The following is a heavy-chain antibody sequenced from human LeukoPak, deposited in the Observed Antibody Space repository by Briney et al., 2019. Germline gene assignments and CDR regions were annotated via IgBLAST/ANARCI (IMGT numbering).Heavy chain of an antibody. Sequence: GGSLRLSCAASGFTFSSYAMSWVRQAPGKGLEWVSAISDSGGGTYYAASVRGRFTISRDNSKNTLYLQMNSLRAEDTAVYYCARDGHIVVVTAICDYWGQGTLVTVSS. V-gene: IGHV3-23*01. CDR1: GFTFSSYA. CDR3: ARDGHIVVVTAICDY. CDR2: ISDSGGGT. D-gene: IGHD2-21*02. J-gene: IGHJ4*02.